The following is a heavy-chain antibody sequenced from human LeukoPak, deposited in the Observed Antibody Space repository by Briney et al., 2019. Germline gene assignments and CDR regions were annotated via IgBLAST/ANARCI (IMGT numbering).Heavy chain of an antibody. Sequence: GGSLRLSCIASGFTFSSSAMSWVRQAPGKGLEWVSDINGSGGRTYYADSVKGRFTISRDNSKSTLLLQMNSLKTEDTAVYYCTRAGRWLQLKRGYYYYYYMDVWGKGTTVTISS. CDR1: GFTFSSSA. J-gene: IGHJ6*03. CDR3: TRAGRWLQLKRGYYYYYYMDV. D-gene: IGHD5-24*01. CDR2: INGSGGRT. V-gene: IGHV3-23*01.